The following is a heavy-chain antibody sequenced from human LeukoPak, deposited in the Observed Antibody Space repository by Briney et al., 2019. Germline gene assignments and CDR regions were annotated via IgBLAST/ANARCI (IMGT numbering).Heavy chain of an antibody. CDR1: GFTFSDAW. V-gene: IGHV3-15*01. J-gene: IGHJ4*02. D-gene: IGHD3-3*01. Sequence: GGSLRLSCAASGFTFSDAWMSWARQAPGKGLEWVGRIKSKTDGGTTDFAAPVKGRFTISRDDSKTTLYLQMNSLKTEDTAVYYCTTDYDDFWSDLTWGQGTLVTVSS. CDR3: TTDYDDFWSDLT. CDR2: IKSKTDGGTT.